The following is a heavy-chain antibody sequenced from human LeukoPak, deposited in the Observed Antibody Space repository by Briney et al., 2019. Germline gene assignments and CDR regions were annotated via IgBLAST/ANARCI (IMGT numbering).Heavy chain of an antibody. CDR3: ARHLDGSGSYYGYYFDY. D-gene: IGHD3-10*01. Sequence: GESLKISCEGSGYSFTSYWIGWVRQMPGKGLEWTGIIFPRDSETRYSPSFKGQVTISADKSINTAYLQWSSLKASDTTMYYCARHLDGSGSYYGYYFDYWGQGTLLTVSS. J-gene: IGHJ4*02. CDR1: GYSFTSYW. V-gene: IGHV5-51*01. CDR2: IFPRDSET.